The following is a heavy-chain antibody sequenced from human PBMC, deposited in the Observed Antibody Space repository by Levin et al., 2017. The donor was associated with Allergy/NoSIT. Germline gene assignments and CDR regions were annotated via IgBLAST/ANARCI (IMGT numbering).Heavy chain of an antibody. D-gene: IGHD4/OR15-4a*01. CDR3: AKGFRRASCFRPSGWFDP. CDR1: GFTFTSYA. CDR2: ISNSGSET. J-gene: IGHJ5*02. Sequence: GGSLRLSCAASGFTFTSYAMTWVRQAPGKGLQWISTISNSGSETYYTGSVRGRFTVSRDNSKNMLYLQMNSLKDEDTAVYYCAKGFRRASCFRPSGWFDPWGQGTLVTVSS. V-gene: IGHV3-23*01.